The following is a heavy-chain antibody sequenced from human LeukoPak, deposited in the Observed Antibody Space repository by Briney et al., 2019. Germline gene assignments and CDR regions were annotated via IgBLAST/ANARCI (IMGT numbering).Heavy chain of an antibody. V-gene: IGHV3-23*01. CDR3: AKRRGLELLYYYYMDV. CDR2: ISGSGGST. Sequence: GGSLRLSCAASGFTFSSYAMNWDRQAPGKGLEWVSAISGSGGSTYYADSVKGRFTISRDNSKNTLYLQMNSLRAEDTAVYYCAKRRGLELLYYYYMDVWGKGTTVTVSS. J-gene: IGHJ6*03. CDR1: GFTFSSYA. D-gene: IGHD1-7*01.